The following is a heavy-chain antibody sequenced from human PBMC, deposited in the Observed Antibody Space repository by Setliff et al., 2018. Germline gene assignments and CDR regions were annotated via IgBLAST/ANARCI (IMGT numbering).Heavy chain of an antibody. CDR1: GGSFSGYY. D-gene: IGHD2-15*01. V-gene: IGHV4-34*01. Sequence: SETLSLTCAVSGGSFSGYYWSWIRQRPGKGLEWIGEIHHSGGTSYNPSLKSRVTISIDTSKNQFSLNLNSVTAADTAMYFCARDNPVVGATDYWGQGTLVTVSS. CDR3: ARDNPVVGATDY. J-gene: IGHJ4*02. CDR2: IHHSGGT.